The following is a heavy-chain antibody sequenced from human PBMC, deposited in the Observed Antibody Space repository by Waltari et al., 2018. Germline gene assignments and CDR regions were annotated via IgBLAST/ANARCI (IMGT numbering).Heavy chain of an antibody. CDR3: ARPKFYHGDYPAGIDV. CDR2: ISYDGEKK. Sequence: QFQLVQSGGGVVQPGGSLSLSCAASRLSALQWIRQTPGKSLEWLALISYDGEKKFYADSVQGRFTVSRDNSNSTLYLQMNSLRAEDTGIYYCARPKFYHGDYPAGIDVWGQGTTVTVSS. D-gene: IGHD4-17*01. V-gene: IGHV3-30*07. J-gene: IGHJ6*02. CDR1: RLSA.